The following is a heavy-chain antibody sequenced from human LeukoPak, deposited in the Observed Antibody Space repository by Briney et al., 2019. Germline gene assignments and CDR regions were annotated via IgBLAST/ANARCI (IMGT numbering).Heavy chain of an antibody. D-gene: IGHD2-21*02. J-gene: IGHJ4*02. Sequence: SETLSLTCTVSGGSVSNNDYYWGWLRQPPGKGLEWIGTIHHSGHTYYNPSLKSRVTISVDTSKNQFSLKLSSVTAADTAVYYCASQGSYCGGDCPLDYWGQGTLVTVSS. CDR3: ASQGSYCGGDCPLDY. CDR1: GGSVSNNDYY. V-gene: IGHV4-39*07. CDR2: IHHSGHT.